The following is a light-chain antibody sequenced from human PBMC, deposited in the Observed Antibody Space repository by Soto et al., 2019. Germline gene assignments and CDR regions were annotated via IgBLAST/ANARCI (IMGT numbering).Light chain of an antibody. CDR3: QQRSNGPAFT. CDR2: DSY. J-gene: IGKJ2*01. CDR1: QSISSY. Sequence: EIVLTQSPATLSLSPGERATLSCRASQSISSYLAWYQQKPGQAPRLLIYDSYNRATGIPARFSGSGSGTDFTLTISSLETEDFAVYYCQQRSNGPAFTFGQGTKLEIK. V-gene: IGKV3-11*01.